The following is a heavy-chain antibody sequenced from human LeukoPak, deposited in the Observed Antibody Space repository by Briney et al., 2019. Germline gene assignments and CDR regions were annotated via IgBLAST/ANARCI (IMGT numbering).Heavy chain of an antibody. CDR3: ARSPTPDWFDP. J-gene: IGHJ5*02. V-gene: IGHV4-59*01. CDR1: GGSISSYY. CDR2: IYYSGST. Sequence: PSKTLSLTCTVSGGSISSYYWSWIRQPPGKGLEWIGYIYYSGSTNYNPSLKSRVTISVDTSRNQFSLRLSSVTAADTAVYYCARSPTPDWFDPWGQGTLVTVSS.